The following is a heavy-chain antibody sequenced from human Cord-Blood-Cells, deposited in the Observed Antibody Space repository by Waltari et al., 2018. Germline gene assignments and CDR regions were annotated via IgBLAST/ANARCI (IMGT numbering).Heavy chain of an antibody. D-gene: IGHD3-10*01. V-gene: IGHV4-34*01. CDR1: GGSFSGYY. J-gene: IGHJ4*02. CDR2: INHSGST. Sequence: QVQLQQWGAGLLKPSETLSLTCAVYGGSFSGYYCSWILQPPGKRLEWIGEINHSGSTNYNPSLKSRVTISVDTSKNQFSLKLSSVTAADTAVYYCARHPYYGSGSYYNYFDYWGQGTLVTVSS. CDR3: ARHPYYGSGSYYNYFDY.